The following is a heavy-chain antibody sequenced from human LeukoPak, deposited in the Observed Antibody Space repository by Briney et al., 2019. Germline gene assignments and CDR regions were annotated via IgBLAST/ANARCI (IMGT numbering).Heavy chain of an antibody. CDR1: RGSISIYY. V-gene: IGHV4-59*08. J-gene: IGHJ4*02. CDR3: ARRVADSSGWYFDS. Sequence: SETLSLTCTVSRGSISIYYWGWVRQPPGRGLELIGYIYYTGSTNYNPSLKSRVTISVDTSKNQFSLKLSSVTAADTAIYYCARRVADSSGWYFDSWGQGTLVTVSS. CDR2: IYYTGST. D-gene: IGHD6-19*01.